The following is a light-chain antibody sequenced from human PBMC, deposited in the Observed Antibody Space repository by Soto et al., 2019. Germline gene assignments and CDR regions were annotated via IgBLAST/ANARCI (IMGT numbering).Light chain of an antibody. J-gene: IGKJ1*01. Sequence: DIVLTQSPDSLAVSLGERATINCKSSQSVLYSPNNKNYLVWYQQKPGQPPKLLIYWASTRESGVTDRFSGSGSGTDFTLTISSLQAEDVAVYYCQQYYSSPRTFGQGTKVEIK. CDR2: WAS. CDR3: QQYYSSPRT. V-gene: IGKV4-1*01. CDR1: QSVLYSPNNKNY.